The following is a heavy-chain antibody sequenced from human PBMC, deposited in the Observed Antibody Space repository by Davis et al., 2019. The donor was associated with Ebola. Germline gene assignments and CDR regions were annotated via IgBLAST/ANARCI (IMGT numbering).Heavy chain of an antibody. CDR3: ARGYSGSASRFDY. CDR1: GDSVSSNSAA. CDR2: TYYRSKWYN. Sequence: SQTLSLTCAISGDSVSSNSAAWNWIRQSPSGGLEWPGRTYYRSKWYNDYTVSVKSRIIINPDTSKNQFSLQLNSVTPEDTAVYYCARGYSGSASRFDYWGQGALVTVSS. J-gene: IGHJ4*02. V-gene: IGHV6-1*01. D-gene: IGHD1-26*01.